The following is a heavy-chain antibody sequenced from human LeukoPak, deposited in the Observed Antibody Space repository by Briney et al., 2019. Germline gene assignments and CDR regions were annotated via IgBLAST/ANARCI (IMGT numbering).Heavy chain of an antibody. V-gene: IGHV4-59*08. CDR3: ASLVVVPNYYFDY. CDR1: GGSISGHY. CDR2: IYYRGST. D-gene: IGHD2-15*01. Sequence: KSSETLSLTCTVSGGSISGHYWGWIRQPPGKGLECIGYIYYRGSTNYNPSLKSRVSISVDTSKNQFSLKLSSVTAADTAVYYCASLVVVPNYYFDYWGQGTLVTVSS. J-gene: IGHJ4*02.